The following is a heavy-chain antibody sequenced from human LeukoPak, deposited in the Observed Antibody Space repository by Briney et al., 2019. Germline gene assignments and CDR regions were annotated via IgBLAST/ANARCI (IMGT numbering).Heavy chain of an antibody. CDR3: ARDSGSSWSGDAFDI. D-gene: IGHD6-13*01. J-gene: IGHJ3*02. Sequence: SETLSLTCTVSGGSISSYYWSWIRQHPGKGLEWIGYIDYSGSTNYNPSLKSRVTISVDTSKNQFSLKLSSVTDADTAVYYCARDSGSSWSGDAFDIWGQGTMVTVSS. CDR2: IDYSGST. V-gene: IGHV4-59*01. CDR1: GGSISSYY.